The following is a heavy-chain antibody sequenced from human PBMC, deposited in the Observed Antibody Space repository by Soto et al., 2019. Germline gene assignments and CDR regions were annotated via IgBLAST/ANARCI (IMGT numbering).Heavy chain of an antibody. CDR2: SNHRGAT. V-gene: IGHV4-34*01. J-gene: IGHJ4*02. CDR3: TRGDQKIVDAAEY. Sequence: QVQLQQWGAGLLKPSETLSLTCATSGESFSGNYWSWVRQPPGKGLVWIGESNHRGATVYNPSLKGRVIISLDTAKNQSSLRLNFVTAADTAVYFCTRGDQKIVDAAEYWGQGTLVTVSS. D-gene: IGHD2-15*01. CDR1: GESFSGNY.